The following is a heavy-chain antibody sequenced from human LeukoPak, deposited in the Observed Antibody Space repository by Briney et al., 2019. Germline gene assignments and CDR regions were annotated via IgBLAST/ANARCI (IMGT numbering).Heavy chain of an antibody. J-gene: IGHJ4*02. CDR2: IYSGGST. CDR3: ANLGY. CDR1: GFTFSSYS. V-gene: IGHV3-53*01. Sequence: PGGSLRLSCAASGFTFSSYSMNWVRQAPGKGLEWVSVIYSGGSTYYADSVKGRFTISRDNSKNTLYLQMNSLRAEDTAVYYCANLGYWGQGTLVTVSS.